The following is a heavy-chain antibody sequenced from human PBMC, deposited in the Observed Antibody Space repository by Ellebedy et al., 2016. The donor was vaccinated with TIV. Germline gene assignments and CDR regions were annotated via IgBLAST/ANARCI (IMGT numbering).Heavy chain of an antibody. CDR1: GGSTSSSSYY. J-gene: IGHJ4*02. V-gene: IGHV4-39*01. D-gene: IGHD3-10*01. Sequence: SETLPLTCTVSGGSTSSSSYYWGWIRQPPGKGLEWIGSIYYSGSTYYNPSLKSRVTISVDTSRNQFSLKLSSVTAADTAVYYCARQYTMVRGVNYYFDYWGQGTLVTVSS. CDR3: ARQYTMVRGVNYYFDY. CDR2: IYYSGST.